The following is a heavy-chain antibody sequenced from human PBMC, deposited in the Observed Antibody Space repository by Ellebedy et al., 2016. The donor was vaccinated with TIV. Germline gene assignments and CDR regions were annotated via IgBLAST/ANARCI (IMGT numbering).Heavy chain of an antibody. V-gene: IGHV1-2*02. J-gene: IGHJ6*02. CDR2: INPNSGGT. CDR3: AREVGATTGYYYYYGMDV. CDR1: GYTFTGYY. Sequence: ASVKVSCXASGYTFTGYYMHWVRQAPGQGLEWMGWINPNSGGTNYAQKFQGRVTMTRDTSISTAYMELSRLRSDDTAVYYCAREVGATTGYYYYYGMDVWGQGTTVTVSS. D-gene: IGHD1-26*01.